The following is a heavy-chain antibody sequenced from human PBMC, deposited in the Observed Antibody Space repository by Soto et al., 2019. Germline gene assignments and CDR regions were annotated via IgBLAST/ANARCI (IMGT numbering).Heavy chain of an antibody. J-gene: IGHJ4*02. CDR3: AKDARIVGATGGGEFDY. Sequence: GGSLRLSCAASGFTFSSYAMSWVRQAPGKVLEWVSAISGSGGSTYYADSVKGRFTISRDNSKNTLYLQMNSLRAEDTAVYYCAKDARIVGATGGGEFDYWGQGTLVNVSS. V-gene: IGHV3-23*01. D-gene: IGHD1-26*01. CDR2: ISGSGGST. CDR1: GFTFSSYA.